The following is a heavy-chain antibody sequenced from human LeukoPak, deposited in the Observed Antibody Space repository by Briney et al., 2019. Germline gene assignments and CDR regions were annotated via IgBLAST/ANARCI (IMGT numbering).Heavy chain of an antibody. CDR1: GYTFTGYY. D-gene: IGHD6-13*01. CDR2: INPNSGGT. Sequence: ASVKVSCRASGYTFTGYYMHWVRQAPGQGLEWMGWINPNSGGTNYAQKFQGWVTMTRDTSISTAYMELSRLRSDDTAVYYCAVIAAAAGIFRYWGQGTLVTVSS. CDR3: AVIAAAAGIFRY. J-gene: IGHJ4*02. V-gene: IGHV1-2*04.